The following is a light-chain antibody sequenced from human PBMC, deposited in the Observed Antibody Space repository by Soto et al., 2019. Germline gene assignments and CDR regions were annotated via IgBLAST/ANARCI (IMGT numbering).Light chain of an antibody. CDR3: QQYDSSPKT. J-gene: IGKJ1*01. V-gene: IGKV3-20*01. CDR2: GAS. Sequence: EIVLTPSPGTLSLSPGARATLSCRASQSVSNNYLAWYQQKPGQAPRLLIYGASNRATGIPDRFSGSGSGTEFTLTISSLQSEDFAVYYCQQYDSSPKTFGQGTKVDIK. CDR1: QSVSNNY.